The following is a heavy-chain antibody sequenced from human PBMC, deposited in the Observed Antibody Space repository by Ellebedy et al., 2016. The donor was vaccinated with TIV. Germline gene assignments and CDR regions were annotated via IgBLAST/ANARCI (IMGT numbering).Heavy chain of an antibody. CDR3: ARGGGNNWYLELDY. CDR1: GYTFTGYY. D-gene: IGHD6-13*01. J-gene: IGHJ4*02. Sequence: ASVKVSCKASGYTFTGYYMHWVRRAPGQGLEWMGWINPNSGGTKYAQKFQGRVTMTRDTSISTAYMELSRLRSDDTAVYYCARGGGNNWYLELDYWGQGTLVTVSS. V-gene: IGHV1-2*02. CDR2: INPNSGGT.